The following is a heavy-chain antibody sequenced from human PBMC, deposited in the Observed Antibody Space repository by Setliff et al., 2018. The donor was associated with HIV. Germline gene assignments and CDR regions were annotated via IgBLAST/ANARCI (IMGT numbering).Heavy chain of an antibody. D-gene: IGHD1-26*01. Sequence: PGGSLRLSCAASGFIFSNHDFHWVRQAAAKGLEWVAAIGTGGDTYYVDSVKGRFTISRDNSKNTLYLQMNSLRVEDTAVYYCAKPLTQWGVSPYHYAVDVWGQGTTVTVSS. CDR2: IGTGGDT. CDR3: AKPLTQWGVSPYHYAVDV. V-gene: IGHV3-13*01. J-gene: IGHJ6*02. CDR1: GFIFSNHD.